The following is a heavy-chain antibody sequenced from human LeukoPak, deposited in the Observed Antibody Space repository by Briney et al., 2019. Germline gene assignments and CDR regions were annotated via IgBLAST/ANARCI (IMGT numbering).Heavy chain of an antibody. J-gene: IGHJ5*02. V-gene: IGHV4-4*07. D-gene: IGHD2/OR15-2a*01. Sequence: SKTLSLTCTVSGGSISSYYWGWILQPAGKGLEWIGRIYTSGSTNYNPSLKSRVTMSVDTSKNQFSLKLSSVTAADTAVYYCARGLGYFTNWFDPWGQGTLVTVSS. CDR3: ARGLGYFTNWFDP. CDR2: IYTSGST. CDR1: GGSISSYY.